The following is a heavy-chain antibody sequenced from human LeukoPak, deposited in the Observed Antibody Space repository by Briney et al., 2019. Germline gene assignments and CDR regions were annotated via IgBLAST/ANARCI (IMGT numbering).Heavy chain of an antibody. J-gene: IGHJ3*02. CDR1: GGSISSGDYY. CDR3: AREYCGGDCYSEADAFDI. V-gene: IGHV4-30-4*01. Sequence: SETLSLTCTVSGGSISSGDYYWNWIRQPPGKGLEWIGYIYNSGSTYYNPSLKSRVTISVDTSKNQFSLKLSSVTAADTAVYYCAREYCGGDCYSEADAFDIWGQGTMVTVSS. D-gene: IGHD2-21*02. CDR2: IYNSGST.